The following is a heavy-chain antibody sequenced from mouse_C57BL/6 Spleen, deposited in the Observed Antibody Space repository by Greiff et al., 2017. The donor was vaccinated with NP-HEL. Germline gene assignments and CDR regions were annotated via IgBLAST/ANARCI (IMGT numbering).Heavy chain of an antibody. CDR3: ARGTITTVVDYAMDY. Sequence: VKLQESGPELVKPGASVKISCKASGYAFSSSWMNWVKQRPGKGLEWIGRIYPGDGDTNYNGKFKGKATLTADKSSSTAYMQLSSLTSEDSAVYFCARGTITTVVDYAMDYWGQGTSVTVSS. D-gene: IGHD1-1*01. J-gene: IGHJ4*01. CDR2: IYPGDGDT. CDR1: GYAFSSSW. V-gene: IGHV1-82*01.